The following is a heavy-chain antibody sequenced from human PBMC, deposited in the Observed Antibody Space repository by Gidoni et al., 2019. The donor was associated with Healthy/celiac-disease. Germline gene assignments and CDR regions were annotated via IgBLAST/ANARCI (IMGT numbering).Heavy chain of an antibody. CDR3: ARAFVTPYCSGGSCLLSGFDY. CDR1: GYSFTSYW. V-gene: IGHV5-51*01. J-gene: IGHJ4*02. D-gene: IGHD2-15*01. CDR2: IYPGDSDT. Sequence: EVQLVQSGAEVKKPGESLQISCQGSGYSFTSYWIGWVRQMPGKGLEWMGIIYPGDSDTRYSPSFQGKVTISADKSISTAYLQWSSRKASDTAMYYCARAFVTPYCSGGSCLLSGFDYWGQGTLVTVSS.